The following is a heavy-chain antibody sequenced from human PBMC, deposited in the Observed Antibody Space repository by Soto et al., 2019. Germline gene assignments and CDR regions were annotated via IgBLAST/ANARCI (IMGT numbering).Heavy chain of an antibody. CDR1: GFTFSNYA. CDR3: AKEGASSWYFFDY. CDR2: ISGSGGGA. Sequence: EVQLLESGENLVQPGGSLRLSCAASGFTFSNYAMNWVRQPPGKGLEWVSTISGSGGGAYYADSVKGRFIISRDNSKNTLYLQMNSLRGEDTAVYYCAKEGASSWYFFDYWGQGTLVTVSS. V-gene: IGHV3-23*01. J-gene: IGHJ4*02. D-gene: IGHD6-13*01.